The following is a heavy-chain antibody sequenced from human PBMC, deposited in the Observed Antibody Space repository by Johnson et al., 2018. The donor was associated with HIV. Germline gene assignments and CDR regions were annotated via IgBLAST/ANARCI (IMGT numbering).Heavy chain of an antibody. Sequence: TSYMNCVRLAPGNGLELVGQVNPNGGSTYLIDSGKGRFTISRDNSKNTLYLQMHSLRAEDTAVYYCARDSKWEIDDAFDIWGQGTMVTVSS. V-gene: IGHV3-25*04. CDR1: TSY. CDR3: ARDSKWEIDDAFDI. CDR2: NPNGGST. D-gene: IGHD1-26*01. J-gene: IGHJ3*02.